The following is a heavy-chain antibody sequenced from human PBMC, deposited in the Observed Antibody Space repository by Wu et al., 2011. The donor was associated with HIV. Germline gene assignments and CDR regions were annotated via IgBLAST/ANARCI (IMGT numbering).Heavy chain of an antibody. V-gene: IGHV1-18*01. Sequence: QVQLVQSGAEVKKPGASVKVVLQGFWFTPFTSYGISWVRQAPGQGLEWMGWISAYNGDTNYAQKLQGRVTMTTDTSTSTAYMELRSLRSDDTAVYYCARRVGVVPAAIPGYYYYYMDVWGKGTTVTVSS. J-gene: IGHJ6*03. CDR2: ISAYNGDT. D-gene: IGHD2-2*02. CDR3: ARRVGVVPAAIPGYYYYYMDV. CDR1: FTPFTSYG.